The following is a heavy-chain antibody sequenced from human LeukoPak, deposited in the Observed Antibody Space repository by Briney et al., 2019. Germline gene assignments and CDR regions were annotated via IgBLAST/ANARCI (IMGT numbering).Heavy chain of an antibody. CDR2: ISYDGSNE. V-gene: IGHV3-30*03. D-gene: IGHD2-2*01. CDR3: ARVRAGYCTSTSCYTGMDV. CDR1: GFTFSSYG. Sequence: GGSLRLSCAASGFTFSSYGMHWVRQAPGKGLEWVALISYDGSNEYYADSVRGRFTISRDNSKFTLYMQMNSLRAEDTAVYYCARVRAGYCTSTSCYTGMDVWGQGTTVTVSS. J-gene: IGHJ6*02.